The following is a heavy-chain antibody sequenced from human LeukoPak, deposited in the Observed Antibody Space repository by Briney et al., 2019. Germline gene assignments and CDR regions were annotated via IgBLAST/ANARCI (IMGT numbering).Heavy chain of an antibody. Sequence: GGSLRLSCAASGFNFGTYTMNWVRQAPGKGLEWVSAIWSRGSHIYYADSVKGRFTISRDNAKNLLYLQMNSLTAEDTAVYYCAKDRIIYGDYGDAFDIWGQGTMVTVSS. CDR2: IWSRGSHI. V-gene: IGHV3-21*01. J-gene: IGHJ3*02. D-gene: IGHD4-17*01. CDR1: GFNFGTYT. CDR3: AKDRIIYGDYGDAFDI.